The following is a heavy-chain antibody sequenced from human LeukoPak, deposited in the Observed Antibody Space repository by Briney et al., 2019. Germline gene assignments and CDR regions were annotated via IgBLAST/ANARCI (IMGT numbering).Heavy chain of an antibody. Sequence: GGSLRLSCAASGFTFSSYWMSWVRQAPGKGLEWVANIKQDGSEKYYVDSVKGRFTISRDNAKNSLYLQMNSLRAEDSAVYYCARGNFYSGSGSSPLDYWGQGTLVTVSS. CDR2: IKQDGSEK. V-gene: IGHV3-7*01. J-gene: IGHJ4*02. D-gene: IGHD3-10*01. CDR1: GFTFSSYW. CDR3: ARGNFYSGSGSSPLDY.